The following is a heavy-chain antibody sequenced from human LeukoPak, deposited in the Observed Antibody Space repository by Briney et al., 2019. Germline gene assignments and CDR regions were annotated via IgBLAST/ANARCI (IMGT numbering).Heavy chain of an antibody. J-gene: IGHJ5*02. D-gene: IGHD1-26*01. Sequence: GESLKISCKGSGYTFTSYWIGWVRQMPGKGLEWMGIIYPGDSDTRYSPSFQGQVIISADKSISTAYLQWSSLKASDTAMYYCVRFPGKYSGSSSPWGQGTLVTVSS. CDR2: IYPGDSDT. CDR3: VRFPGKYSGSSSP. CDR1: GYTFTSYW. V-gene: IGHV5-51*01.